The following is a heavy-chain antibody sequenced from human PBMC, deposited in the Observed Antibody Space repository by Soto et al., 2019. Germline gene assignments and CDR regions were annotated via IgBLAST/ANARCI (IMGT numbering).Heavy chain of an antibody. CDR3: ETKEGFDY. CDR2: ISGNGDST. CDR1: GFTFSSYT. V-gene: IGHV3-64*02. J-gene: IGHJ4*02. Sequence: GWSLRLSCTASGFTFSSYTMHWVRQAPGKGLEYLSAISGNGDSTYDADSVKGRFTISRDNSKNTLYLQMGSLRADDTAVYYCETKEGFDYWGQGTMGTVSS.